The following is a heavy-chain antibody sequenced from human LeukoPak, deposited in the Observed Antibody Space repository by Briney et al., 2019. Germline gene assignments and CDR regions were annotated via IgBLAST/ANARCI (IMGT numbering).Heavy chain of an antibody. CDR1: GYTFTSYY. V-gene: IGHV1-46*01. CDR3: ARGGYYYDSSGYYYFDY. D-gene: IGHD3-22*01. J-gene: IGHJ4*02. CDR2: INPSGGST. Sequence: ASVKVSRKASGYTFTSYYMHWVRQAPGQGLEWMGIINPSGGSTRYAQKFQGRVTMTRDTSTSTAYMELSSLRSEDTAVYYCARGGYYYDSSGYYYFDYWGQGTLVTVSS.